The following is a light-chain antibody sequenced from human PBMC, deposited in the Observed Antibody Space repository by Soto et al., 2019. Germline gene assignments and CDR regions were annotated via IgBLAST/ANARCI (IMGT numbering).Light chain of an antibody. CDR3: QQYNSYST. V-gene: IGKV1-5*01. CDR2: DAS. J-gene: IGKJ2*01. CDR1: QSISSW. Sequence: DIQMTQSPSTLSASVGDRVTITCRASQSISSWLAWYPQKPGKAPKLLIYDASSLESGVPSRFSGSGSGTESTLTISRLQPDDFANDFCQQYNSYSTFGQGTKLEIK.